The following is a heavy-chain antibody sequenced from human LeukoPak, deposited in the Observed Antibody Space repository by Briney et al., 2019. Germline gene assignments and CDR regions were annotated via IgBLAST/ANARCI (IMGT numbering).Heavy chain of an antibody. V-gene: IGHV4-39*01. CDR3: ARLLYYDFWSGYHSYFDY. CDR1: GGSISSSSYY. D-gene: IGHD3-3*01. CDR2: IYYSGST. Sequence: SETLSLTCTVSGGSISSSSYYWGWIRQPPGKGLEWIGSIYYSGSTYYNPSLKSRVTISVDTSKNQFSLKLSSVTAADTAVYYCARLLYYDFWSGYHSYFDYWGQGTLVTVSS. J-gene: IGHJ4*02.